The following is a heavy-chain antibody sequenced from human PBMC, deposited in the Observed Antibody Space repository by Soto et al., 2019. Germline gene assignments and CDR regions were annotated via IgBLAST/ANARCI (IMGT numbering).Heavy chain of an antibody. D-gene: IGHD6-13*01. Sequence: SETLSLTCTVSGGSINSSTYYWAWIRQPPGKGLEWIGGIYYTGSTSYNPSLRSRVTISVDTSKNQFSLKLRSVTAADAAVYYCARRRSSWQPLNWFDPWGQGTLVTVSS. V-gene: IGHV4-39*01. CDR1: GGSINSSTYY. CDR3: ARRRSSWQPLNWFDP. CDR2: IYYTGST. J-gene: IGHJ5*02.